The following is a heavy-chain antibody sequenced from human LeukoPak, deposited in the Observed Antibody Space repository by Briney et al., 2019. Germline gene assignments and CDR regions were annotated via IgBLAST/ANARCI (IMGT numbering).Heavy chain of an antibody. Sequence: GGSLRLSCAASGFTVSSNYMSWVRQAPGKGLEWVSVIYSGGSTYYADSVEGRFTISRDNSKNTLYLQMNSLRAEDTAVYYCARGPGRDGYNLFDYWGQGTLVTVSS. J-gene: IGHJ4*02. CDR3: ARGPGRDGYNLFDY. D-gene: IGHD5-24*01. V-gene: IGHV3-66*01. CDR2: IYSGGST. CDR1: GFTVSSNY.